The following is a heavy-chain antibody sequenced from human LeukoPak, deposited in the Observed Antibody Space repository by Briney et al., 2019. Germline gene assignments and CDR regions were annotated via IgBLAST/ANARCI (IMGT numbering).Heavy chain of an antibody. Sequence: GRSLRLSCAASGFTFSSYAMHWVRQAPGKGLEYVSAISSNGGSTYYANSVKGRFTISRDNSKNTLYLQMGSLRAEDMAVYYCAREGLEYDILTSLHYWGQGTLVTVSS. V-gene: IGHV3-64*01. CDR1: GFTFSSYA. CDR2: ISSNGGST. D-gene: IGHD3-9*01. CDR3: AREGLEYDILTSLHY. J-gene: IGHJ4*02.